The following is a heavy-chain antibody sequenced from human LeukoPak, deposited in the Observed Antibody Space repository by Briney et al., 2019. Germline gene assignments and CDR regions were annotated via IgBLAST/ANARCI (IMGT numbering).Heavy chain of an antibody. CDR3: ARDPSGSSGWYPWFDP. CDR1: GGTFSSYA. CDR2: INPNSGDT. J-gene: IGHJ5*02. V-gene: IGHV1-2*02. Sequence: ASVKVSCKASGGTFSSYAISWVRQAPGQGLEWMGWINPNSGDTNYAQKFQDRVTMTRDTSISTAYMDLTSLGSDDSAVYYCARDPSGSSGWYPWFDPWGQGTLVTVSS. D-gene: IGHD6-19*01.